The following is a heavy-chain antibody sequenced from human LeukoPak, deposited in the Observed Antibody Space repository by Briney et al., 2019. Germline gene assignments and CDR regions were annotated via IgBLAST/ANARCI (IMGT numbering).Heavy chain of an antibody. CDR2: INEDGSEN. CDR1: GLTFSSYW. CDR3: ARAHH. J-gene: IGHJ5*02. Sequence: GGSLRLSCVASGLTFSSYWMSWVRQAPGKGLAWVANINEDGSENYYVDSVKGRFTISRDNAKNSLYLQMNSLRAEDTALYYCARAHHWGQGTLVTVSS. V-gene: IGHV3-7*01.